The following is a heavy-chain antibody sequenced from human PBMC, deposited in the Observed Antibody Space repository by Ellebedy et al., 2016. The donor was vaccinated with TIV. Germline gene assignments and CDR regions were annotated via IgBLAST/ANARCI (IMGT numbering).Heavy chain of an antibody. CDR1: GGSISSTNW. D-gene: IGHD6-19*01. CDR3: ANQIKVAGFPALDF. V-gene: IGHV4-4*02. Sequence: SETLSLTCAVSGGSISSTNWWSWVRQPPGKGLEWIGEIFHSGSTNYNPSLKSRVTISVDKFKNQFSLRLTSVTAADTAVYYCANQIKVAGFPALDFWGQGTLVTVSS. J-gene: IGHJ4*02. CDR2: IFHSGST.